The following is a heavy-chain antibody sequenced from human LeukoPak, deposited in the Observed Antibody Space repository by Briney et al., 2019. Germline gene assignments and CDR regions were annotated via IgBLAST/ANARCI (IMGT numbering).Heavy chain of an antibody. V-gene: IGHV4-39*07. CDR3: ARDPVAGTFDY. CDR1: GGSITNTNYY. J-gene: IGHJ4*02. D-gene: IGHD6-19*01. CDR2: VYHSGIT. Sequence: SETLSLTCTVSGGSITNTNYYWAWIRQPPGEGLEWIGSVYHSGITYYTPSLKSRVTISVDTSKNQFSLKLSSVTAADTAVYYCARDPVAGTFDYWGQGTLVTVSS.